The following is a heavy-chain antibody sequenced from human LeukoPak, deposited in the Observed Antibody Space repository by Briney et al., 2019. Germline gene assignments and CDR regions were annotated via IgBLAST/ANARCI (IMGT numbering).Heavy chain of an antibody. CDR3: AKDQRGFDKLIDY. CDR2: ISGSGGYT. Sequence: VGALRLSCAASGFTFSLYAMSWVRQAPGKGLEWVSDISGSGGYTDYADSVKGRYTISRDNSKNTLYVQMNSLRAEDTAVYYCAKDQRGFDKLIDYWGQGTLVTVSS. J-gene: IGHJ4*02. D-gene: IGHD5-12*01. V-gene: IGHV3-23*01. CDR1: GFTFSLYA.